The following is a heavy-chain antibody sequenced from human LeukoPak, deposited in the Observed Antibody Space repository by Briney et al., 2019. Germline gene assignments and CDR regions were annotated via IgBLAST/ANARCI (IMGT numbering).Heavy chain of an antibody. Sequence: GGSLRLSCAASGFTFSIYAMSWVRQAPGKGLEWVAAISGSGGNTYYADSVKGRFTISRDNSKTMLYLQMNSLRVEDTAVYYCAGDRRYDSSGYFQHWGQGTLVTVSS. V-gene: IGHV3-23*01. D-gene: IGHD3-22*01. CDR2: ISGSGGNT. CDR3: AGDRRYDSSGYFQH. J-gene: IGHJ1*01. CDR1: GFTFSIYA.